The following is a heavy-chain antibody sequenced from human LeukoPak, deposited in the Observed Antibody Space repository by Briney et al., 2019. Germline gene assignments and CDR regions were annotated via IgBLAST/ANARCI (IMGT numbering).Heavy chain of an antibody. J-gene: IGHJ5*01. V-gene: IGHV1-2*02. D-gene: IGHD5-18*01. Sequence: ASVKVSCKASGYTFTYYYVHWVRQAPGQGLEWMGWINPNSGGTIYVQKFQGRVTMTRDTSISTAYMELGRLKSDDTAVYYCARPGVTPDTNWFDSWGQGTLVTVSS. CDR2: INPNSGGT. CDR3: ARPGVTPDTNWFDS. CDR1: GYTFTYYY.